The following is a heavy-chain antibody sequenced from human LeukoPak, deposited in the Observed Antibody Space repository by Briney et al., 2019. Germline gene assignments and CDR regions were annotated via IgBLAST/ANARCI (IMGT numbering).Heavy chain of an antibody. Sequence: GGSLRLSCVLSTFTKAWMNWVRRAPGKGLEWVGRVKNRGDGMATDYAAPVKGRFIISRDDSKRTVYLQMDSLKTEDTAVYFCTTEYFGGFEYWGQGTLVTVSS. CDR3: TTEYFGGFEY. J-gene: IGHJ4*02. V-gene: IGHV3-15*07. CDR1: TFTKAW. D-gene: IGHD3-16*01. CDR2: VKNRGDGMAT.